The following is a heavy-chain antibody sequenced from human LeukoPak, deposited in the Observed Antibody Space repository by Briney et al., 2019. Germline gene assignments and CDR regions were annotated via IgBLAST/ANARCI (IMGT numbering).Heavy chain of an antibody. Sequence: SETLSLTCAVYGGSFSGYYWSWIRQPPGKGLEWIGEINHSGSTNYNPSLKSRVTISVDTSKNQFSLKLSSVTAADTAVYYCARGLRGYSYGYYKIGNYFDYWGQGTLVTVSS. D-gene: IGHD5-18*01. J-gene: IGHJ4*02. CDR1: GGSFSGYY. V-gene: IGHV4-34*01. CDR2: INHSGST. CDR3: ARGLRGYSYGYYKIGNYFDY.